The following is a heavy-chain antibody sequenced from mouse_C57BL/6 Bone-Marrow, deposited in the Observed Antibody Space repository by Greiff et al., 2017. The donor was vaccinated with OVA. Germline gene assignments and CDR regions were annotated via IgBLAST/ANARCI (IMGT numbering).Heavy chain of an antibody. Sequence: VKLVESGPGLVAPSQSLSITCTVSGFSLTSYGVHWVRQPPGKGLEWLVVIWSDGSTTYNSALKSRLSISKDNSKSQVFLKMNSLQTDDTAMYYCARDYYGSSFAMDYGGQGTSVTVSS. CDR2: IWSDGST. D-gene: IGHD1-1*01. J-gene: IGHJ4*01. V-gene: IGHV2-6*03. CDR1: GFSLTSYG. CDR3: ARDYYGSSFAMDY.